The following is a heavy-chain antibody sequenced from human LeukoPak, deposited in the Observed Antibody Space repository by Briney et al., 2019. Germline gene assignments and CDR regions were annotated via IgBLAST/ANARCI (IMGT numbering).Heavy chain of an antibody. V-gene: IGHV1-69*05. Sequence: SVKVSCKASGGTFSSYAISWVRQAPGQGPEWMGRIIPIFGTANYAQKFQGRVTITTDESTSTAYMELSSLRSEDTAVYYCARENIHCSSGSCYSNDAFDIWGQGTMVTVSS. CDR1: GGTFSSYA. J-gene: IGHJ3*02. D-gene: IGHD2-15*01. CDR2: IIPIFGTA. CDR3: ARENIHCSSGSCYSNDAFDI.